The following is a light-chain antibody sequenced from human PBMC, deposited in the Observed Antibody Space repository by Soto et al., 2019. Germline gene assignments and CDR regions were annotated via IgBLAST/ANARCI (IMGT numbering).Light chain of an antibody. Sequence: EIVMTQSPATLSVSPGERATLSCRASQSVSSNLAWYQQKPGQAPRLLTYGASTRATGIPARFSGSGSGTDFTLTISSLEPEDFAVYYCQQRINWPLTFGGGTKVDIK. V-gene: IGKV3-15*01. CDR2: GAS. CDR1: QSVSSN. CDR3: QQRINWPLT. J-gene: IGKJ4*01.